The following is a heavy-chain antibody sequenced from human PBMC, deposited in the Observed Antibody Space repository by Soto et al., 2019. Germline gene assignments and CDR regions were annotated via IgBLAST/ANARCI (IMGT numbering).Heavy chain of an antibody. CDR3: ARGGSDYYFDY. V-gene: IGHV3-64*01. D-gene: IGHD2-21*02. CDR2: INRNGGST. CDR1: GFTFSSYA. Sequence: EVQLVESGGGLVQPGGSLRLSCAASGFTFSSYAMHWVRQAPGKGLEYVSTINRNGGSTYYANSVKDRFTISRDNSKNTLYLQMGSLRAEDMAVYYCARGGSDYYFDYWGQGTLVTVSS. J-gene: IGHJ4*02.